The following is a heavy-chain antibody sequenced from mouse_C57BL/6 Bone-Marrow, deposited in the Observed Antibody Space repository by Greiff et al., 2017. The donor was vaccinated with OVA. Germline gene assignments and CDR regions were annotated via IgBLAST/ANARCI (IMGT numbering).Heavy chain of an antibody. J-gene: IGHJ1*03. Sequence: EVQLHQSGAELVRPGASVKLSCTASGFTITDDYMHWVKQRPEQGLEWIGWIDPENGDTEYASKFQGKATITADTSSNTAYLQLSSLTSEDTAVYYCTTVPYYSNYIWYFDVWGTGTTVTVSS. V-gene: IGHV14-4*01. D-gene: IGHD2-5*01. CDR1: GFTITDDY. CDR3: TTVPYYSNYIWYFDV. CDR2: IDPENGDT.